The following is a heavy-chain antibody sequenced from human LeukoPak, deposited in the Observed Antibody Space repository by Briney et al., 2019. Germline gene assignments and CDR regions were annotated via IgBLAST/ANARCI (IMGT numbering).Heavy chain of an antibody. J-gene: IGHJ4*02. D-gene: IGHD2-8*01. Sequence: PSETLSLTCTVSGGSISSSSYYWGWIRQPPGKGLEWIGSIYYSGSTYYNPSLKSRVTISVDTSKNQFSLKLSSVTAADTAVHYCARDGVVNFDYWGQGTLVTVSS. CDR2: IYYSGST. CDR3: ARDGVVNFDY. V-gene: IGHV4-39*07. CDR1: GGSISSSSYY.